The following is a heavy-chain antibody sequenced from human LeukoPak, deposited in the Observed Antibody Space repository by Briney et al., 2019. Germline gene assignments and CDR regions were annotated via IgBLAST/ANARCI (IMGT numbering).Heavy chain of an antibody. Sequence: ASVKVSCKASGYTFTSYYMHWVRQAPGQGLEWMGIINPSGGSTSYAQKFRGRVTMTRDTSTSTVYMELSSLRSEDTAVYYCARGGRITMIVVVPTSFDYWGQGTLVTVSS. CDR2: INPSGGST. CDR1: GYTFTSYY. J-gene: IGHJ4*02. V-gene: IGHV1-46*01. CDR3: ARGGRITMIVVVPTSFDY. D-gene: IGHD3-22*01.